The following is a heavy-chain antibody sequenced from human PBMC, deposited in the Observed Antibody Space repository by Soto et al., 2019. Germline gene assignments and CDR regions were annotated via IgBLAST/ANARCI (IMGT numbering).Heavy chain of an antibody. J-gene: IGHJ4*02. CDR1: GGSFSGYY. Sequence: SETLSLTCAVYGGSFSGYYWSWIRQPPGKGLEWIGEINHSGSTNYNPSLKSLFTISVDTSKNHFSLKLITVTAADTAVYYCARAYSSSSEVDYWGQGTLVTVSS. CDR3: ARAYSSSSEVDY. V-gene: IGHV4-34*01. CDR2: INHSGST. D-gene: IGHD6-6*01.